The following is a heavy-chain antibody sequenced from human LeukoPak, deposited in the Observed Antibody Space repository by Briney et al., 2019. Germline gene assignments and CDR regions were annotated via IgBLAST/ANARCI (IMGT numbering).Heavy chain of an antibody. CDR2: INSDGSST. CDR1: GFTFGSYW. CDR3: AKVTAVASTGALDY. V-gene: IGHV3-74*01. D-gene: IGHD6-19*01. J-gene: IGHJ4*02. Sequence: GGSLRLSCAASGFTFGSYWMHWVRQAPGKGLVWVSRINSDGSSTTYADSVKGRFTISRDNAKNTLYLQMNSLRADDTAVYYCAKVTAVASTGALDYWGQGTLVTVSS.